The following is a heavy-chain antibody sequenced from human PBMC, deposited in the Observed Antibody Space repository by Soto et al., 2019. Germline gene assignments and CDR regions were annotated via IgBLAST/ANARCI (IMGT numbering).Heavy chain of an antibody. D-gene: IGHD6-13*01. J-gene: IGHJ3*02. CDR1: GFTFSSFD. CDR2: IGTAGDT. Sequence: GGSLRLSCAASGFTFSSFDMHWVRQATGKGLEWVPAIGTAGDTYYPGSVKGRFTISRENAKNSLYLQMNSLRAGDTAVYYCARGSYSFTNLDIWGQGTMVTVSS. CDR3: ARGSYSFTNLDI. V-gene: IGHV3-13*01.